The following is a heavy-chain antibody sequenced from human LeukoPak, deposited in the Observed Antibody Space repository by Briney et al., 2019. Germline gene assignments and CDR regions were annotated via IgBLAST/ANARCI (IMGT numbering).Heavy chain of an antibody. V-gene: IGHV1-18*01. J-gene: IGHJ4*02. D-gene: IGHD4-23*01. CDR2: ISANNDNT. CDR3: AKVQRWYGPFDS. Sequence: ASVKVSCKASGYTFSLYGISWVRQAPGQGLEWMGWISANNDNTKYAQKVQGRVTMTTDTSTSTAYMELRSLRSDDTAVYYCAKVQRWYGPFDSWGQGTLVTVSS. CDR1: GYTFSLYG.